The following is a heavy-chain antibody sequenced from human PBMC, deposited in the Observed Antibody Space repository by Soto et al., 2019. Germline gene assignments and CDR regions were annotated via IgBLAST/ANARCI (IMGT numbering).Heavy chain of an antibody. V-gene: IGHV1-69*13. Sequence: ASVKVSCKASGGTFSSYAISWVRQAPGQGLEWMGGIIPIFGTANYAQKFQGRVTITADESTSTAYMELSSLRSEDTAVYYCARDEDDSSGYFDWGQGTLVTVPS. CDR1: GGTFSSYA. J-gene: IGHJ4*02. D-gene: IGHD3-22*01. CDR3: ARDEDDSSGYFD. CDR2: IIPIFGTA.